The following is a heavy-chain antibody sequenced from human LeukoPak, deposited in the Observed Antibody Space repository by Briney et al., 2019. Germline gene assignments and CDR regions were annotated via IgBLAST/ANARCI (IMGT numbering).Heavy chain of an antibody. J-gene: IGHJ4*02. Sequence: ASVKVSCKASGYTFTSCGNSWVRLAPGQGLEWMGWISAYNGNTNYAQKLQGRVTMTTDTSTSTAYMELRSLRSDDTAVYYCARDYYYDSSGYLDYWGQGTLVTVSS. CDR2: ISAYNGNT. CDR1: GYTFTSCG. CDR3: ARDYYYDSSGYLDY. D-gene: IGHD3-22*01. V-gene: IGHV1-18*01.